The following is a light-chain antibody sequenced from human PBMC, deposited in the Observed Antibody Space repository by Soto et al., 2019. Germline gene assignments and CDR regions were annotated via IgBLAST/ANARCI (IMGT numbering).Light chain of an antibody. Sequence: QSVLTQPASVSGATGQSITISCTGTSSDVGGYNYVSWYQQHPGKAPKLMIYDVSNRPSGVSNRFSGSKSGNTASLTISGLQAEDEADYYCSSYTSSSIYVFGTGTKVTVL. CDR3: SSYTSSSIYV. CDR1: SSDVGGYNY. J-gene: IGLJ1*01. V-gene: IGLV2-14*01. CDR2: DVS.